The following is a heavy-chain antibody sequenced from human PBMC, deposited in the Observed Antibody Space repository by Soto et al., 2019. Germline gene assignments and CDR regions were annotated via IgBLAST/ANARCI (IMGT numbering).Heavy chain of an antibody. D-gene: IGHD2-15*01. CDR2: IWYDGSNK. CDR1: GFTFSSYG. J-gene: IGHJ4*02. V-gene: IGHV3-33*01. Sequence: GGSLRLSCAASGFTFSSYGMHWVRQAPGKGLEWVAVIWYDGSNKYYADSVKGRFTISRDNSKNTLYLQMNSLRAEDTAVYYCARACSGGSCYADYWGQGTLGTVSS. CDR3: ARACSGGSCYADY.